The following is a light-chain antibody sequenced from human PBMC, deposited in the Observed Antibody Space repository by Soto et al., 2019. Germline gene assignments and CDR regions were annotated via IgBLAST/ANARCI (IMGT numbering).Light chain of an antibody. CDR1: QGISSA. V-gene: IGKV1-13*02. Sequence: AIQLTQSPSSLSASVGDRVTITCRASQGISSALAWYQQKPGKAPKLLIYDASSLESGVPSRFSGSGSGTDFTLTIRSLQPEDFATYYCQQSYRTPTFGQGTRLEIK. J-gene: IGKJ5*01. CDR2: DAS. CDR3: QQSYRTPT.